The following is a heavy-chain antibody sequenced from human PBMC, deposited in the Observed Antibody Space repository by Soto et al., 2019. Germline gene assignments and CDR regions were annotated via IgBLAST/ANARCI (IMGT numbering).Heavy chain of an antibody. V-gene: IGHV4-59*12. D-gene: IGHD3-9*01. CDR3: ARRVDILTGYFLYNWFDP. J-gene: IGHJ5*02. CDR2: IYYSGST. Sequence: SETLSLTCTVSGGSISSYYWSWIRQPPGKGLEWIGYIYYSGSTYYNPSLKSRVTISVDTSKNQFSLKLSSVTAADTAVYYCARRVDILTGYFLYNWFDPWGQGTLVTVSS. CDR1: GGSISSYY.